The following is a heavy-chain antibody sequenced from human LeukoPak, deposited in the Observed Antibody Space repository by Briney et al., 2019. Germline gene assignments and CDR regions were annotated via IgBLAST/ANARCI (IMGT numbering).Heavy chain of an antibody. CDR2: INPSGGST. J-gene: IGHJ4*02. CDR1: GYTFTGYY. V-gene: IGHV1-46*01. Sequence: ASVKVSCKASGYTFTGYYMHWVRQAPGQGLEWMGIINPSGGSTSYAQKFQGRVTMTRDTSTSTVYMELSSLRSEDTAVYYCASSGWYGGVDYWGQGTLVTVSS. CDR3: ASSGWYGGVDY. D-gene: IGHD6-19*01.